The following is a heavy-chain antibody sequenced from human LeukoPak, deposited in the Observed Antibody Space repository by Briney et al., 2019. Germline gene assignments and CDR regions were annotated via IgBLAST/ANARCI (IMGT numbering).Heavy chain of an antibody. CDR3: AKDFIVVVPAVDY. CDR1: GFTFSSYC. CDR2: IRYDVSNK. Sequence: GGSLRLSCAASGFTFSSYCMRWVRQAPGKGLGWVAFIRYDVSNKYYADSVKGRFTISRDNSKNTLYLQMNSLRAEDTAVYYCAKDFIVVVPAVDYWGQGTLVTVSS. J-gene: IGHJ4*02. D-gene: IGHD2-2*01. V-gene: IGHV3-30*02.